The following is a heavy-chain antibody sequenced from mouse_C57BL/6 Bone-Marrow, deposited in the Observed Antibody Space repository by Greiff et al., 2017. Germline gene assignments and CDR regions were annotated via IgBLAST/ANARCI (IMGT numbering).Heavy chain of an antibody. D-gene: IGHD1-1*01. CDR3: AGFITTVGGY. J-gene: IGHJ2*01. CDR2: IYPGDGDT. Sequence: QVQLQQSGPELVKPGASVKISCKASGYAFSSSWMNWVKQRPGKGLEWIGRIYPGDGDTNYNGKFKGKATLTADKSSSTAYMQLSSLTSEDSAVYFCAGFITTVGGYWGQGTTLTVSS. CDR1: GYAFSSSW. V-gene: IGHV1-82*01.